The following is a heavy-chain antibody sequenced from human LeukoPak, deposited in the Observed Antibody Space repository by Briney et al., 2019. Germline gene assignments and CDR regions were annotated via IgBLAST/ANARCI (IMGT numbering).Heavy chain of an antibody. Sequence: SETLSLTCAVYGGSFSDYYWSWIRQSPEKGLEWIGKINHSGSANYNPSLRSRVTISIDTSKNQFSLKLRSVTAADTAVYYCARVLRIGRYFDLWGRGTLVTVSS. J-gene: IGHJ2*01. CDR1: GGSFSDYY. D-gene: IGHD2-15*01. CDR3: ARVLRIGRYFDL. V-gene: IGHV4-34*01. CDR2: INHSGSA.